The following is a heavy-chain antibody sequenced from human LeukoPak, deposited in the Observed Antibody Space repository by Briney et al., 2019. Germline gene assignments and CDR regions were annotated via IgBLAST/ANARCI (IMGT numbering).Heavy chain of an antibody. D-gene: IGHD2-21*01. V-gene: IGHV3-64D*06. CDR1: GFTSSSYA. CDR3: MGIAFKHYFDY. Sequence: PGGSLRLSCSASGFTSSSYAMHWVRQAPGMGLEYVSAISSNGGSTYYADSVKGRFTISRDNSKNTLYLQMSSLRAEDTAVYYCMGIAFKHYFDYWGQGTLVTVSS. CDR2: ISSNGGST. J-gene: IGHJ4*02.